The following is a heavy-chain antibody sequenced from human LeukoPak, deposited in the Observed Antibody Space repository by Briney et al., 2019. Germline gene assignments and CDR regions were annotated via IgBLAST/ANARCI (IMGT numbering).Heavy chain of an antibody. CDR3: AGVYGDNLDN. J-gene: IGHJ4*02. Sequence: GESLKISCKASGYTFTNYWIGWVRQMPGKGLEWTGIIYPGDSDTRYSPSFQGQVTISADKSIATAYLQWTSLKASDGAMYYCAGVYGDNLDNWGQGALVTVSS. V-gene: IGHV5-51*01. CDR1: GYTFTNYW. CDR2: IYPGDSDT. D-gene: IGHD4-17*01.